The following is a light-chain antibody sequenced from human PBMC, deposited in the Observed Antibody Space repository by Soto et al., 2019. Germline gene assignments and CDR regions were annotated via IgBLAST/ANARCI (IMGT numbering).Light chain of an antibody. CDR2: DVS. Sequence: ALTQPASVSGSPGQSITISCTGASSDVGNYNYVSWYQQHPGKAPKLIIYDVSNRPSGVSNRFSGSKSGNTASLTISGLQAEDEADYYCSSYTSSTTLYVFGTGTKVTVL. CDR1: SSDVGNYNY. CDR3: SSYTSSTTLYV. V-gene: IGLV2-14*03. J-gene: IGLJ1*01.